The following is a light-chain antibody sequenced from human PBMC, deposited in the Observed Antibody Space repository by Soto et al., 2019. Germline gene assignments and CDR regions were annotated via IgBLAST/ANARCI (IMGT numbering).Light chain of an antibody. CDR1: QSVYNSY. V-gene: IGKV3-20*01. CDR2: GAS. J-gene: IGKJ5*01. CDR3: QQYGSSPPIT. Sequence: EIVLTQSPCTLSLSPGERATLSCRASQSVYNSYLAWYQQRPGQTPRLLIYGASSRAAGIPDRFSGSGSGTDFTLTISRLEPEDFAVYYCQQYGSSPPITFGQGTRLEIK.